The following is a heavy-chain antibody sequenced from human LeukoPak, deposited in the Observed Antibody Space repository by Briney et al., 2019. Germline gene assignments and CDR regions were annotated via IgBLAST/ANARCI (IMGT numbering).Heavy chain of an antibody. CDR3: ARDPMADFDY. J-gene: IGHJ4*02. D-gene: IGHD2-8*01. V-gene: IGHV3-30-3*01. Sequence: PGRSLRFSCAASGFTFSSYAMHWVRQAPGKGLEWVAVISSDGINNYYADSVKCRFTISRDNSKNTLYLQMYSLRAEDTAVYYCARDPMADFDYWGQGTLVTVSS. CDR2: ISSDGINN. CDR1: GFTFSSYA.